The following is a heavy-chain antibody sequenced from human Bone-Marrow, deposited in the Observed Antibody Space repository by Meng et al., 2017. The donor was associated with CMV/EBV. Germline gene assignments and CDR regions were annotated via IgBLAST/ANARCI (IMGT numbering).Heavy chain of an antibody. CDR3: ARLPGAGYCSSTSCPTDY. CDR2: IIPILGIA. CDR1: GGTFSSYT. J-gene: IGHJ4*02. Sequence: SVKVSCKASGGTFSSYTISWVRQAPGQGLEWMGRIIPILGIANYAQKFQGRVTITADKSTSTAYMELSSLRSEDTAVYYCARLPGAGYCSSTSCPTDYWAQGTLVTVSS. D-gene: IGHD2-2*01. V-gene: IGHV1-69*02.